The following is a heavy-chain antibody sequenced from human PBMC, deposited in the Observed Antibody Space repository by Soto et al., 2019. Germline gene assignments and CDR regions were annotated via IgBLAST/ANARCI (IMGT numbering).Heavy chain of an antibody. Sequence: PGGSLRLSCAASGFTFSSYWMHWVRQAPGKGLVWVSRINSDGSSTSYADSVKGRFTISRDNAKNTLYLQMNSLRAEDTAVYYCASWGPSGCTNGVCYSSFDYWGQGTLVTVSS. CDR2: INSDGSST. CDR1: GFTFSSYW. J-gene: IGHJ4*02. CDR3: ASWGPSGCTNGVCYSSFDY. V-gene: IGHV3-74*01. D-gene: IGHD2-8*01.